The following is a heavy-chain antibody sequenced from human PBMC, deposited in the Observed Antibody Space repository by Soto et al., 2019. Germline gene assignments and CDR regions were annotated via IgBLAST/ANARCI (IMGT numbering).Heavy chain of an antibody. V-gene: IGHV3-30*18. CDR1: GFTFSSYG. Sequence: GGSLRLSCAASGFTFSSYGMHWVRQAPGKGLEWVAVISYDGSNKYYADSVKGRFTISRDNSKNTLYLQMNSLRAEDTAVYYCAKGIHIGQPMYYFDYWGQGTLVTVSS. CDR3: AKGIHIGQPMYYFDY. D-gene: IGHD2-21*01. J-gene: IGHJ4*02. CDR2: ISYDGSNK.